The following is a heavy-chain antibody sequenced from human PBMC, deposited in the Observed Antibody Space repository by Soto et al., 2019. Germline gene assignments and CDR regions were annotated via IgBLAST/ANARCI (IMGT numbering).Heavy chain of an antibody. CDR1: GFTFRSYV. J-gene: IGHJ4*02. D-gene: IGHD3-16*01. CDR2: TSYDGSNN. V-gene: IGHV3-33*05. Sequence: QVQLVESGGGVVQPGTSLRLSCVGSGFTFRSYVIHWVRQAPGKGLEWVALTSYDGSNNFYGDAVKGRFTISRHNSRNTVELQRDSLKFEDTALYYCARWGTTGGLDVWGQGNLVSVSS. CDR3: ARWGTTGGLDV.